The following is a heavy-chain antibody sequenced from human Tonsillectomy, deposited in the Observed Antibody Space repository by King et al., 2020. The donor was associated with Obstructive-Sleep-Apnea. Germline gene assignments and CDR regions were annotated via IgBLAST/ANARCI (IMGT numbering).Heavy chain of an antibody. CDR3: ARGGYREGSGWPTKVIYYYNMDV. V-gene: IGHV4-4*02. D-gene: IGHD6-19*01. CDR2: IYHSGST. CDR1: GASISSSHW. Sequence: VPLQESGPGLVKPSGTLSLTCAVSGASISSSHWWTWVRQPPGKGLEWLGEIYHSGSTNYSPSLKSRVTISVDKSKNQFSLKLSSVTAADTAVYYCARGGYREGSGWPTKVIYYYNMDVWGQGTTVTVSS. J-gene: IGHJ6*02.